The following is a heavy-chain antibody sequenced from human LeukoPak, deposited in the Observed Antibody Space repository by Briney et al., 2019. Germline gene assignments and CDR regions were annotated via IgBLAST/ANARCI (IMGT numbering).Heavy chain of an antibody. D-gene: IGHD1-26*01. CDR3: ARSPYSESYYGDALDI. J-gene: IGHJ3*02. V-gene: IGHV3-11*04. CDR1: GFTVRSNY. CDR2: ISSSGSTL. Sequence: GGSLRLSCAASGFTVRSNYMSWIRQAPGKGLEWVSYISSSGSTLYYADSVKGRFTISRDNPKNSLYLQMNSLRAEDTAVYYCARSPYSESYYGDALDIWGQGTVVTVSS.